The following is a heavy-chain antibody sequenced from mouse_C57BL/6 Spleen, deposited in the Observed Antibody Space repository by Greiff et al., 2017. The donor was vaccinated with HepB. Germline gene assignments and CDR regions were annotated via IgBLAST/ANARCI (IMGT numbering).Heavy chain of an antibody. CDR1: GYAFTNYL. V-gene: IGHV1-54*01. Sequence: VQLQQSGAELVRPGTSVKVSCKASGYAFTNYLIEWVKQRPGQGLEWIGVINPGSGGTNYNEKFKGKATLTADKSSSTAYMQLSSLTSEDSAVYFCARGYDYEDYFGYWGQGTTLTVSS. CDR3: ARGYDYEDYFGY. D-gene: IGHD2-4*01. CDR2: INPGSGGT. J-gene: IGHJ2*01.